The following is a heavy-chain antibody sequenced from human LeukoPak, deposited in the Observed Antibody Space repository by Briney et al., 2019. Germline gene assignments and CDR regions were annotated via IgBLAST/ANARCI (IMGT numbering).Heavy chain of an antibody. V-gene: IGHV4-39*01. CDR3: ARALLGPSDWFDP. J-gene: IGHJ5*02. CDR1: GGSISSSSYY. Sequence: PSETLSLTCTVSGGSISSSSYYWGWIRQPPGKGLEWIGSIYYSGSTYYNPSLKSRVTISVDTSKNQFSLKLSSVTAADTAVYYCARALLGPSDWFDPWGQGTLVTVSS. D-gene: IGHD2/OR15-2a*01. CDR2: IYYSGST.